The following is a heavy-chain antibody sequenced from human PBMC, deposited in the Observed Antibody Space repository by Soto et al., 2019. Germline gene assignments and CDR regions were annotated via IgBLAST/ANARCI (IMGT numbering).Heavy chain of an antibody. Sequence: EVQLVESGGDLVQPGQSLRLSCAASGFSFSSYSMNWVRQAPGKGLEWISYLSSSKTYIWYADSVKGRFTISRDNAKNSLPLQRISLREEDTAVYYCVRDSGWAFDIGGLGTMVTVSS. V-gene: IGHV3-48*02. J-gene: IGHJ3*02. CDR1: GFSFSSYS. CDR2: LSSSKTYI. D-gene: IGHD6-19*01. CDR3: VRDSGWAFDI.